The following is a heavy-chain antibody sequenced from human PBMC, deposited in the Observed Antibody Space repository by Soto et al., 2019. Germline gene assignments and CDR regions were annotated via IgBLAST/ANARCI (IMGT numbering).Heavy chain of an antibody. CDR1: GGTFNSYA. CDR3: ARGNYSSSWYFSRYYYYYGMDV. V-gene: IGHV1-69*13. CDR2: IIPIFGTA. J-gene: IGHJ6*02. D-gene: IGHD6-13*01. Sequence: GASVKVSCKASGGTFNSYAISWVRQAPGQGLEWMGGIIPIFGTANYAQKFQGRVTITADESTSTAYMELSSLRSEDTAVYYCARGNYSSSWYFSRYYYYYGMDVWGQGTTVTVSS.